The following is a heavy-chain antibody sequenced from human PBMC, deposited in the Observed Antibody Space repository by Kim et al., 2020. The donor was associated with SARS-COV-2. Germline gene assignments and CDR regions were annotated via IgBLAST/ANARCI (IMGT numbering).Heavy chain of an antibody. D-gene: IGHD3-10*01. CDR3: ARVMVERMVRGVTRWFDP. CDR1: GHTFTSYD. J-gene: IGHJ5*02. V-gene: IGHV1-18*01. Sequence: ASVKVSCKASGHTFTSYDIIWVRQAPGQGLEWMGWISAHNGNTNYAQRLQGRVTMTTDTSTGTTYMELRSLRSDDTAVYYCARVMVERMVRGVTRWFDPWGQGTLVTVSS. CDR2: ISAHNGNT.